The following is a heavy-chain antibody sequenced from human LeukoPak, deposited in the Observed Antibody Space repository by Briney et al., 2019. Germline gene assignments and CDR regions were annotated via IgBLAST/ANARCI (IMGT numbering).Heavy chain of an antibody. CDR3: ARAPGGYGSGSRGAFDI. CDR1: GGSISSSSYY. J-gene: IGHJ3*02. V-gene: IGHV4-39*07. D-gene: IGHD3-10*01. Sequence: SETLSLTCTVSGGSISSSSYYWGWIRQPPGKGLEWIGSIYYSGSTYYNPSLKIRVTISVHTSENQFSLNLSSVTAADTAVYYCARAPGGYGSGSRGAFDIWGQGTMVTVSS. CDR2: IYYSGST.